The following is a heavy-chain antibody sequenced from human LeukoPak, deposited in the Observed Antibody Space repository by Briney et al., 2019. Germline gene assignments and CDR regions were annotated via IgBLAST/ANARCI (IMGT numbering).Heavy chain of an antibody. CDR3: ARHSGPFDP. Sequence: SETLSLTCSVSGGFNTHYYWSWIRQPPGKGLEWIGYIYYSGSTNYNPSLKSRVTISVDTSKNQFSLKLSSVTAADTAVYYCARHSGPFDPWGQGTLVTVSS. J-gene: IGHJ5*02. CDR1: GGFNTHYY. CDR2: IYYSGST. V-gene: IGHV4-59*08.